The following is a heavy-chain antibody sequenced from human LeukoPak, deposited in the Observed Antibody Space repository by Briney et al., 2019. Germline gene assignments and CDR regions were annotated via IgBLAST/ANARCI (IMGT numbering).Heavy chain of an antibody. CDR2: ISSSGSYT. Sequence: GGSLRLSCAASGFTFRDYYMSWIRQAPGKGREGVSYISSSGSYTKKADSVEGRFTISRDNAKNSMYLQMNSLRAEDTAVYYCVRTCDAVTGAFDIWGQGTMVTVSS. J-gene: IGHJ3*02. CDR1: GFTFRDYY. D-gene: IGHD2-21*01. CDR3: VRTCDAVTGAFDI. V-gene: IGHV3-11*03.